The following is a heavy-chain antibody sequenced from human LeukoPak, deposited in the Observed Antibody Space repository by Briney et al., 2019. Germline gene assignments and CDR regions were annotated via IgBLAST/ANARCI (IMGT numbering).Heavy chain of an antibody. Sequence: GGSLRLSCAASGFTFDDYGMHWVRQAPGKGLEWVAVIWYNGSKRYYADSVKGRFTISRDNSKNTLYLQMNSLRAEDTAVYYCARDKFRFDNWGQGTLVTVSS. V-gene: IGHV3-33*08. CDR1: GFTFDDYG. J-gene: IGHJ4*02. D-gene: IGHD3-10*01. CDR2: IWYNGSKR. CDR3: ARDKFRFDN.